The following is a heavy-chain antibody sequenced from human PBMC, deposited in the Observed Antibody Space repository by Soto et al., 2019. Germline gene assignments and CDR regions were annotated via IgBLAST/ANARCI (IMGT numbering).Heavy chain of an antibody. D-gene: IGHD3-10*01. Sequence: QVQLQESGPGLVKPSQTLSLTCTVSGGSISSGDYYWSWIRQPPGKGLEWIGYIYYSGSTYYNPSLKSRVTLSVATSKNQFSLKLSSVTAADTAVYYCATFTMVRGVTITQTEYYFDYWGQGTLVTVSS. V-gene: IGHV4-30-4*01. J-gene: IGHJ4*02. CDR1: GGSISSGDYY. CDR2: IYYSGST. CDR3: ATFTMVRGVTITQTEYYFDY.